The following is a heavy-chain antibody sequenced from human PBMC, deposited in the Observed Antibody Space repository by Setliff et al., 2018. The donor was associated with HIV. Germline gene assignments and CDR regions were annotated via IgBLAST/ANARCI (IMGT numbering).Heavy chain of an antibody. V-gene: IGHV4-59*01. Sequence: SETLSLTCSVSGISINGYYWSWIRQSPRTRLEWIGYVSSIGNTNYNPSLKSRVTISVDTSKNQFSLKLSSVTAADTAVYYCARGPAGRLVFLSYWGQGTLVTVSS. J-gene: IGHJ4*02. CDR2: VSSIGNT. CDR3: ARGPAGRLVFLSY. CDR1: GISINGYY. D-gene: IGHD6-6*01.